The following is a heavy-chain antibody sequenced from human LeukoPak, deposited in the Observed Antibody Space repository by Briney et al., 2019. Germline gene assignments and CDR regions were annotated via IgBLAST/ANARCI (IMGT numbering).Heavy chain of an antibody. CDR1: GGSITSYY. Sequence: SETLSLTCTVFGGSITSYYWAWLRQPPEKGLEWIGYVYYSGYSNYNPSLKSRVSMSVDTSMNQFSLKLASVTAADTAVYYCARFLYSYNYFDYWGQGTLVTVSS. D-gene: IGHD5-18*01. CDR2: VYYSGYS. J-gene: IGHJ4*02. CDR3: ARFLYSYNYFDY. V-gene: IGHV4-59*08.